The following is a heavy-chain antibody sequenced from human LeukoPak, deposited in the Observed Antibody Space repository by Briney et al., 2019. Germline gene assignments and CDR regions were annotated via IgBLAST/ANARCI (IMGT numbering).Heavy chain of an antibody. CDR1: GYTFTGYY. CDR3: ARDGYSTYSFDY. CDR2: IIPILGIA. J-gene: IGHJ4*02. D-gene: IGHD5-24*01. Sequence: GASVKVSCKASGYTFTGYYMHWVRQAPGQGLEWMGRIIPILGIANYAQKFQGRVTITADKSTSTAYMELSSLRSEDTAVYYCARDGYSTYSFDYWGQGTLVTVSS. V-gene: IGHV1-69*04.